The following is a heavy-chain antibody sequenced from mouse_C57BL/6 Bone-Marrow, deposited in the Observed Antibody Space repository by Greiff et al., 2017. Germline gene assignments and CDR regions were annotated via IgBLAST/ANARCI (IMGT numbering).Heavy chain of an antibody. CDR1: GYAFSTYW. J-gene: IGHJ2*01. CDR3: ARDWYYFDY. V-gene: IGHV1-80*01. D-gene: IGHD4-1*01. Sequence: VQRVESGAELVKPGASVKISCKVSGYAFSTYWMNWVKQRPGKGLEWIGQIYPGDGDTNYNGKFKGKATLTADKSSSPAYMQLSSLTSEDSAVYFCARDWYYFDYWGQGTTLTVSS. CDR2: IYPGDGDT.